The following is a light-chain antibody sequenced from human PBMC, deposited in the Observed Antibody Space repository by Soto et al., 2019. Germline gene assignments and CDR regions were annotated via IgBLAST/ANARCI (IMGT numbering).Light chain of an antibody. CDR1: QSISSY. Sequence: DVQMTQSPSSLSASVGDRVTITCRASQSISSYLNWYQQKPGKAPNLLIYAASSLQSGVPSRYSGSESGTDFTLTISSLQPEDFATYYCQQSSSTPATFGQGTKLEIK. J-gene: IGKJ2*01. V-gene: IGKV1-39*01. CDR3: QQSSSTPAT. CDR2: AAS.